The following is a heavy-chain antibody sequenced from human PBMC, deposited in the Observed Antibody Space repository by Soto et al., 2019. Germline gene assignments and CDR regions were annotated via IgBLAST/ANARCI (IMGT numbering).Heavy chain of an antibody. V-gene: IGHV3-15*01. CDR1: GFTFSNAW. CDR3: TTVGIQLGGYYYYYMDV. Sequence: GGSLRLSCAASGFTFSNAWMSWVRQAPGKGLEWVGRIKSKTDGGTTDYAAPVKGRFTISRDDSKNTLYLQMNSLKTEDTAVYYCTTVGIQLGGYYYYYMDVWGKGTTVTVSS. D-gene: IGHD5-18*01. J-gene: IGHJ6*03. CDR2: IKSKTDGGTT.